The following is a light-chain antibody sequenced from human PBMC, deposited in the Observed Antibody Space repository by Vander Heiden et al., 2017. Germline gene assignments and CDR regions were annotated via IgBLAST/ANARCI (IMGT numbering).Light chain of an antibody. CDR2: EGS. J-gene: IGLJ1*01. V-gene: IGLV2-23*01. CDR3: CSYAGSNTEV. CDR1: GSDLGVYNL. Sequence: QSALTQPASVSGSPGQSITISGTGTGSDLGVYNLGSWYQQHPGKAPKLMIYEGSERPSGVSHRFSGSKPGNTASLTISGLQAEDEADYYCCSYAGSNTEVFGSGTKVTVL.